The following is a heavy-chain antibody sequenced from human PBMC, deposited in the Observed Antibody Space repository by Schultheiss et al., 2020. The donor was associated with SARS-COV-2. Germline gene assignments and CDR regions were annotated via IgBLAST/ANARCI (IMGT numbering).Heavy chain of an antibody. CDR3: AKDLPTIFGVVIIGFFGMDV. V-gene: IGHV3-30*18. Sequence: GGSLRLSCAASGFTFSSYGMHWVRQAPGKGLEWVAVISYDGSNKYYADSVKGRFTISRDNSKNTLYLQMNSLRAEDTAVYYCAKDLPTIFGVVIIGFFGMDVWGQGTTVTVSS. CDR2: ISYDGSNK. J-gene: IGHJ6*02. D-gene: IGHD3-3*01. CDR1: GFTFSSYG.